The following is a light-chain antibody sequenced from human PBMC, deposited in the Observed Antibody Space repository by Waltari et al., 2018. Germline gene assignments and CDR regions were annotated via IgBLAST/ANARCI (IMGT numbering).Light chain of an antibody. CDR3: QSYDSSLSAVV. Sequence: QSVLTQPPSVSGAPGQRVTISSTGGSSQLGVHYALIWYQHLPGTAPKLLIYGNSNRPSGVPDRFSGSKSGTSASLAITGLQTKDEAVYYCQSYDSSLSAVVFGGGTKLTVL. CDR2: GNS. V-gene: IGLV1-40*01. CDR1: SSQLGVHYA. J-gene: IGLJ3*02.